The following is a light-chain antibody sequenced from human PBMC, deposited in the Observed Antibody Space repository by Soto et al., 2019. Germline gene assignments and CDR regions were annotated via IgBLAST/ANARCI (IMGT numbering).Light chain of an antibody. CDR3: RQYNSYLLT. Sequence: EIVLTQSPGTLSLSPGERATLSCRASQSVTSNYLAWYQQKPGQAPRLLVYGASSRATGISDRFSGSGSGTDFTLTISRMEHEELSTNYCRQYNSYLLTFGQGTKVDIK. CDR1: QSVTSNY. J-gene: IGKJ1*01. CDR2: GAS. V-gene: IGKV3-20*01.